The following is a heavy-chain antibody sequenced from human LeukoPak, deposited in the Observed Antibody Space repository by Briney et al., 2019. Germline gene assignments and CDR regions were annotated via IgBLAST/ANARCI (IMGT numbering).Heavy chain of an antibody. V-gene: IGHV1-69*06. Sequence: GASVKVSCKASGGTFSSYAISWVRQAPGQGLEWMGGIIPIFGTANYAQKFQGRVTITADKSTSTAYMELSSLRSEDTAVYYCARGGIGYCSGGSCYYFDYWGQGTLVTVSS. CDR1: GGTFSSYA. CDR2: IIPIFGTA. J-gene: IGHJ4*02. CDR3: ARGGIGYCSGGSCYYFDY. D-gene: IGHD2-15*01.